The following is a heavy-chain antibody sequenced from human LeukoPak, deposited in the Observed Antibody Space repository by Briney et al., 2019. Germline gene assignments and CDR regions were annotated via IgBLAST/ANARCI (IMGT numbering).Heavy chain of an antibody. J-gene: IGHJ6*03. Sequence: GGSLRLSCAASKFTFSSYWMSWVRQAPGKGRQWVSYISSSGSAIKYADSVKGRFSISRDNAKSSLYLQMNSLRAEDTAVYYCAAVQMQRSSWYDYYYMDVWGKGTTVTVSS. D-gene: IGHD6-25*01. CDR1: KFTFSSYW. V-gene: IGHV3-48*04. CDR2: ISSSGSAI. CDR3: AAVQMQRSSWYDYYYMDV.